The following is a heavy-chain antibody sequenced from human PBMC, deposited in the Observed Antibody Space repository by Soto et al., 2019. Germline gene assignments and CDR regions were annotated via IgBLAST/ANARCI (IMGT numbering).Heavy chain of an antibody. CDR2: FDPEDGET. Sequence: ASVKVSCKVSGYTLTELSMHWGRQAPGKGLEWMGGFDPEDGETIYAQKFQGRVTMTEDTSTDTAYMELSSLRSEDTAVYYCATGVGATLHFDYWGQGTLVPVSS. D-gene: IGHD1-26*01. CDR3: ATGVGATLHFDY. V-gene: IGHV1-24*01. J-gene: IGHJ4*02. CDR1: GYTLTELS.